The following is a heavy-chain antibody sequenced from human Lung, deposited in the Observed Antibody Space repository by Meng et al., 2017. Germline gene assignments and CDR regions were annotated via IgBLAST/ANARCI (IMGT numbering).Heavy chain of an antibody. J-gene: IGHJ4*02. D-gene: IGHD3-10*01. CDR3: AKYSYGLGDYLDY. CDR1: GFSFSSYA. CDR2: LSGGGFTT. V-gene: IGHV3-23*04. Sequence: VGSGGGLVPPGGSLRLACAASGFSFSSYAMSWVRHAPGKGLEWVSALSGGGFTTYYADSVKGRFAISRHNSKNTLYLQMNSLRAEDTALYYCAKYSYGLGDYLDYWGQGALVTVSS.